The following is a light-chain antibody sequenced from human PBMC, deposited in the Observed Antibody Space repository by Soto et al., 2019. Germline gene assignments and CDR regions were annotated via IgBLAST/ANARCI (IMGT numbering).Light chain of an antibody. CDR2: EAS. J-gene: IGLJ1*01. Sequence: QSALTQPPSVSGSPGQSVTISCTGTSTDFVSYNRVSWYQQPPGTAPKLIIYEASNRPSGVPDRFSGSKSGNTASLTISGLQAADEADYYCSLYTCKNTYVFRTGTKVTVL. V-gene: IGLV2-18*01. CDR1: STDFVSYNR. CDR3: SLYTCKNTYV.